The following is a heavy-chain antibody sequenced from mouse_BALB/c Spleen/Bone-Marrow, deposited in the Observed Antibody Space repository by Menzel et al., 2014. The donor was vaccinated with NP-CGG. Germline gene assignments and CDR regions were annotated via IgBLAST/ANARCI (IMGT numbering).Heavy chain of an antibody. J-gene: IGHJ4*01. CDR2: VDPANGNT. Sequence: EVQLQQSGADLVKPGASVKLSCTASGFNIKDTYIHWVKQRPEQDLEWIGRVDPANGNTKYAPKFQGKATITADTSSNTAYLRLSSLTSEDTAVYYCARRFGNSPRDSAMVNWGRGTSVTVSS. CDR1: GFNIKDTY. V-gene: IGHV14-3*02. D-gene: IGHD2-1*01. CDR3: ARRFGNSPRDSAMVN.